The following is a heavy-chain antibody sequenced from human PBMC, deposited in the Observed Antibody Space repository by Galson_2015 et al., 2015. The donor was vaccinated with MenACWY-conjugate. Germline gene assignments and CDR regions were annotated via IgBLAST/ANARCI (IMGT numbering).Heavy chain of an antibody. CDR3: AKRPPKYYYDSSGYYWWDY. V-gene: IGHV3-23*01. CDR2: ISGSGGST. J-gene: IGHJ4*02. D-gene: IGHD3-22*01. Sequence: SLRLSCAASGFTFSSYAMSWVRQAPGKGLEWVSAISGSGGSTYYAESVKGRFTISRDNSKNTLYLQMNSLRAEDTAVYYCAKRPPKYYYDSSGYYWWDYWGQGTLVTVSS. CDR1: GFTFSSYA.